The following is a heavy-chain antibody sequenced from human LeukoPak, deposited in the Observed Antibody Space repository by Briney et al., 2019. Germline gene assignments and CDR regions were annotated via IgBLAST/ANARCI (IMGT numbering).Heavy chain of an antibody. J-gene: IGHJ4*02. Sequence: ASVKVSCKAFGYTFTSYYIHWVRQAPGQGLEWMGIINPSVGGTRHAQKFQGRVTMTRGTSTSTVYMELSSLRSEDTAIYYCARSVGSTTYYYPFDHWGQGTLVTVSS. CDR2: INPSVGGT. V-gene: IGHV1-46*01. D-gene: IGHD2/OR15-2a*01. CDR3: ARSVGSTTYYYPFDH. CDR1: GYTFTSYY.